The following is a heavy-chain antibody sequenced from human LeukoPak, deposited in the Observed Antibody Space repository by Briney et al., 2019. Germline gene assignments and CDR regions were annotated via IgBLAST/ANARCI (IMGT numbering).Heavy chain of an antibody. J-gene: IGHJ6*03. D-gene: IGHD1-1*01. CDR3: ARDGAERPHYMDV. V-gene: IGHV1-18*01. CDR2: ISAYNGDT. Sequence: ASVKVSCKASGYTFSIFGVSWVRQAPGQGLERMGWISAYNGDTKYAQKLQGRVTMTTDTSTRTAYMELRSLTSDDTAMYYCARDGAERPHYMDVWGKGTTVTVSS. CDR1: GYTFSIFG.